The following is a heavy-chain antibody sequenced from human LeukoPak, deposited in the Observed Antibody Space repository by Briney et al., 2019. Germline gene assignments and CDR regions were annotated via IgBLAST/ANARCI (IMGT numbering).Heavy chain of an antibody. CDR1: GFTFSSYA. J-gene: IGHJ4*02. D-gene: IGHD5-12*01. CDR2: VSGSGGST. CDR3: AKDLDIVATITGN. V-gene: IGHV3-23*01. Sequence: GGSLRLSCAASGFTFSSYAMSWVRQAPGKGLEWVSGVSGSGGSTYYADSVRGRFTISRDNSKNTLYLQMNSLRAEDTAVYYCAKDLDIVATITGNWGQGTLVTVSS.